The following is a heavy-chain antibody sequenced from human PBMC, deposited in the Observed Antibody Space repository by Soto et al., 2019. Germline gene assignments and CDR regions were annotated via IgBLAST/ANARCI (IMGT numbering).Heavy chain of an antibody. J-gene: IGHJ4*02. CDR1: GSSVSSASYH. CDR3: ARRVGATPPIN. D-gene: IGHD1-26*01. CDR2: IYYTGST. V-gene: IGHV4-61*01. Sequence: PSETLSLTCTVSGSSVSSASYHWVWIRQPPGKGLQWIGNIYYTGSTNYSPSLKSRVTISVDTSKNQFSLKLNSVTAADTAVYYCARRVGATPPINWGQGTLVTVSS.